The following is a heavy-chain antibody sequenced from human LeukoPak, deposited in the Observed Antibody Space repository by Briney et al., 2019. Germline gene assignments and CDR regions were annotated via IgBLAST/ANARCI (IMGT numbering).Heavy chain of an antibody. J-gene: IGHJ3*02. CDR3: ARGKGDYADGFAI. Sequence: GSLRHTLAVSRLTFSNFRISWDRQSPGKGLEWVSSISTTSGYIFYADSVQGRFTISRDNAKSSLYLQMNSMRAEDTALYYCARGKGDYADGFAICGEGTMVTVSS. CDR1: RLTFSNFR. CDR2: ISTTSGYI. D-gene: IGHD4-17*01. V-gene: IGHV3-21*01.